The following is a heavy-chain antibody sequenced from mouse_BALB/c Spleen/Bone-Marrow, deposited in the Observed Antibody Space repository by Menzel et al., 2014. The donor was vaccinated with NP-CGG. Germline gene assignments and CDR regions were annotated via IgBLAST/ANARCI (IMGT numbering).Heavy chain of an antibody. V-gene: IGHV14-3*02. CDR2: IDPANGNT. CDR3: ANDWFAY. CDR1: GFNIKDTY. J-gene: IGHJ3*01. Sequence: EVQLVESGAELVKPGASVKLSRTASGFNIKDTYMHWVKQRPEQGLEWIGRIDPANGNTKYDPKFQGKATITADTSSNTAHLHLSSLTSEDTAVYYCANDWFAYWGQGTLVTVSA. D-gene: IGHD2-3*01.